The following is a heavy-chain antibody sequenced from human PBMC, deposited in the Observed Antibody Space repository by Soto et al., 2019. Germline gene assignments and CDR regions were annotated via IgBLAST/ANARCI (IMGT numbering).Heavy chain of an antibody. CDR1: GFTFSTYA. CDR2: ISYDGSNK. CDR3: ARECRYFDWLCRDAFDI. J-gene: IGHJ3*02. V-gene: IGHV3-30-3*01. Sequence: GGSLRLSCAASGFTFSTYAMHWVRQAPGKGLEWVAVISYDGSNKYYADSVKGRFTISRDNSKNTVYLQMNSLRTEDTAVYYCARECRYFDWLCRDAFDIWGQGTMVTVSS. D-gene: IGHD3-9*01.